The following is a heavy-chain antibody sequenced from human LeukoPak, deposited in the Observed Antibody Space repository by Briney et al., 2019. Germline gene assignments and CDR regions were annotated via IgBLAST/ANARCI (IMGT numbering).Heavy chain of an antibody. D-gene: IGHD6-19*01. J-gene: IGHJ3*02. Sequence: GGSLRLSCAASGFTFRSYEMNWVRQAPGKGLEWVLYISSSGSGIHYADSVKGRFTISRDNAKNSLYLQMNSLRAEDTAVYYCAREVAVAGTTGDYDIWGQGTMVTVSS. CDR3: AREVAVAGTTGDYDI. V-gene: IGHV3-48*03. CDR1: GFTFRSYE. CDR2: ISSSGSGI.